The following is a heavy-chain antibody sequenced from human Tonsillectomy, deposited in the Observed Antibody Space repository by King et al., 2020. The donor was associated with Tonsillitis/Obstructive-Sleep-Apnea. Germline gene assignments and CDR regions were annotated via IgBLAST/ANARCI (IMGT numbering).Heavy chain of an antibody. CDR2: ISYDGNNK. CDR1: GFIFSNYV. D-gene: IGHD2-2*01. V-gene: IGHV3-30*18. CDR3: AKDRGGVVGPAAIAGEFHY. J-gene: IGHJ4*02. Sequence: VQLVESGGGVVQPGRSLRLSCAASGFIFSNYVMHWVRQAPGKGLEWVAVISYDGNNKFYADSVKGRFSISRDMSKNTLYLQMGSLRTEDTATYYCAKDRGGVVGPAAIAGEFHYWGQGTLVTVSS.